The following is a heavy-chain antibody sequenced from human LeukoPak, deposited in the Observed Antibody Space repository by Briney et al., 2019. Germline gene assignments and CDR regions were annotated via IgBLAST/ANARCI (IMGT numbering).Heavy chain of an antibody. V-gene: IGHV3-7*01. CDR1: GFTFSSYW. CDR3: ARDRKGWLLPYFDY. Sequence: GGSLRLSCAASGFTFSSYWMSWVRQAPGKGLEWVANIKKDGSEKYYVDSVRGRFTISRDNAKNSLYLQMNSLRAEDTAVYYCARDRKGWLLPYFDYWGQGTLVTVSS. D-gene: IGHD3-22*01. J-gene: IGHJ4*02. CDR2: IKKDGSEK.